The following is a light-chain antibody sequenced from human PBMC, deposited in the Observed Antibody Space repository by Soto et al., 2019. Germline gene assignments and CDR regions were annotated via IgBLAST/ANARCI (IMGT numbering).Light chain of an antibody. V-gene: IGKV3-20*01. CDR2: GAF. J-gene: IGKJ1*01. Sequence: EIVLTQSPGILSLSPGERATLSCRATQSISSGHLAWYQLKPGQAPRLLIYGAFSRATGIPDRFSGSGSGTDFTLTISRLEPEDFALYYCQHYGSASRTVGQGTKVEIK. CDR3: QHYGSASRT. CDR1: QSISSGH.